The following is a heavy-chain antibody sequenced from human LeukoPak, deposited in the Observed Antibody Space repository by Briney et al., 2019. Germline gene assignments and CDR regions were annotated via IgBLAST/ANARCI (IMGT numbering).Heavy chain of an antibody. Sequence: ASVKVSCKASGGTFSSYAISWVRQAPGQGLGWMGGIIPIFGTANYAQKFQGRVTITTDESTSTAYMELSSLRSEDTAVYYCAREGNDYVWGSYPESYYFDYWGQGTLVTVSS. CDR2: IIPIFGTA. V-gene: IGHV1-69*05. D-gene: IGHD3-16*02. J-gene: IGHJ4*02. CDR3: AREGNDYVWGSYPESYYFDY. CDR1: GGTFSSYA.